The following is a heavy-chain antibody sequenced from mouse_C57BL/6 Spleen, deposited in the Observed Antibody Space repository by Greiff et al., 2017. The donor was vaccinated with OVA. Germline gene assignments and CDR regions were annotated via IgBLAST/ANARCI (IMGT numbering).Heavy chain of an antibody. V-gene: IGHV1-50*01. CDR3: ARYDPREYYFDY. J-gene: IGHJ2*01. CDR1: GYTFTSYW. D-gene: IGHD2-3*01. Sequence: QVQLQQPGAELVKPGASVKLSCKASGYTFTSYWMQWVKQRPGQGLEWIGEIDPSDSYTNYNQKFKGKATLTVDTSSSTAYMQLSSLTSEDSAVYYCARYDPREYYFDYWGQGTTLTVSS. CDR2: IDPSDSYT.